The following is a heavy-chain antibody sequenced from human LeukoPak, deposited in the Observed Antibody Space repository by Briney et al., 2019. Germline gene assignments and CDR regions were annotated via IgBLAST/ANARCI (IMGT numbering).Heavy chain of an antibody. CDR3: ARLTRWELPNA. CDR2: ITPILGIA. J-gene: IGHJ4*02. CDR1: GGTFSSYA. D-gene: IGHD1-26*01. Sequence: SVKVSCKASGGTFSSYAISWVRPAPGQGLEWMGRITPILGIANYAQKFQGRVTITADKSTSTAYMELSSLRSEDTAVYYCARLTRWELPNAWGQGTLVTVSS. V-gene: IGHV1-69*04.